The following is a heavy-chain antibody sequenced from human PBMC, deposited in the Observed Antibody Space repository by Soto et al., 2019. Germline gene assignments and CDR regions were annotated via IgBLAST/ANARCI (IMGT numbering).Heavy chain of an antibody. Sequence: SVKVSCKASGGTFSSYAISWVRQAPGQGLEWMGGIIPIFGTANYAQKFQGRVTITADESTSTAYMELSSLRSEDTAVYYCARGNRPPSYYSYGDGYEVFDYWGQRTLVHVSS. CDR3: ARGNRPPSYYSYGDGYEVFDY. V-gene: IGHV1-69*13. CDR1: GGTFSSYA. J-gene: IGHJ4*02. CDR2: IIPIFGTA. D-gene: IGHD3-22*01.